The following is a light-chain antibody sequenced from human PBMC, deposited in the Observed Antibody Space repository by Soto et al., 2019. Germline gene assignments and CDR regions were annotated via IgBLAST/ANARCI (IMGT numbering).Light chain of an antibody. Sequence: EIVLTQSPGTLSLSPGERATLSCRASQTVTNSYVARYQQQLGQAPRLLIYGASIRATGIPDRFSGSGSGTDFTLTISGLEPEDSAVFYCQQYANSPTFGQGTKVEIK. V-gene: IGKV3-20*01. CDR2: GAS. J-gene: IGKJ1*01. CDR3: QQYANSPT. CDR1: QTVTNSY.